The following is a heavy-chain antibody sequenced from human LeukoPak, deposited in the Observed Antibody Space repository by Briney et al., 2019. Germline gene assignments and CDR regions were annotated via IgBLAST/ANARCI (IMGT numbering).Heavy chain of an antibody. Sequence: GRSLRLSCVASGFTFNRYGMHWVRQAPGKGLEWVAAISYHGNQKNYAESVQGRFTVSRDNSNNTLYLEVNSLRPEDTAVYYCASPSLTWRAALGYWGQGTLVTVSS. CDR2: ISYHGNQK. J-gene: IGHJ4*02. D-gene: IGHD3-16*01. V-gene: IGHV3-30*03. CDR3: ASPSLTWRAALGY. CDR1: GFTFNRYG.